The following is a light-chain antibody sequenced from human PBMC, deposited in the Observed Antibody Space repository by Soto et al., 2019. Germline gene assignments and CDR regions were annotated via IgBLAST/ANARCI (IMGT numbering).Light chain of an antibody. Sequence: DIQLTQSPSSLSASVGDRVTITCRTSQSVRTYLNWYQQKPGKAPNLLIYSVSNLQSGVPSRFSGSGSGTDFTLTISSLQPEDFATYYCQLSFSTPWTFGQGTKVEL. CDR2: SVS. CDR3: QLSFSTPWT. J-gene: IGKJ1*01. V-gene: IGKV1-39*01. CDR1: QSVRTY.